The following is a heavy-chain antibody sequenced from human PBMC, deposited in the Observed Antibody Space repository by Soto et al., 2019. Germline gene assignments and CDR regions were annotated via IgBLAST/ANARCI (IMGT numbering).Heavy chain of an antibody. CDR3: AREHGGIAVAGKGSFDP. CDR1: GDSVSSNSAA. D-gene: IGHD6-19*01. V-gene: IGHV6-1*01. Sequence: SQTLSLTCAISGDSVSSNSAAWNWIRQSPSRGREWLGRTYYRSKWSNDYAVSVKSRITINPDTSKNQFSLQLNSVTPDDTAVYCCAREHGGIAVAGKGSFDPWGQGTLVTVSS. J-gene: IGHJ5*02. CDR2: TYYRSKWSN.